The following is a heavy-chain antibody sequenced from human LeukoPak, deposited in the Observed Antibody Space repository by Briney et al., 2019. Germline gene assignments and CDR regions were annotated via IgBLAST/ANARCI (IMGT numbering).Heavy chain of an antibody. CDR3: ARDQAPRMIAVGGLRRWFDP. D-gene: IGHD3-16*01. CDR1: GYTFTAYF. Sequence: ASVKVSCKPSGYTFTAYFMHWVRHAPEQGLEWMGWINPISGVTNYAQKFQGRVTMTRYTSISTAYMELSRLRSDDTAVYYCARDQAPRMIAVGGLRRWFDPWGQGTLVTVSS. J-gene: IGHJ5*02. V-gene: IGHV1-2*02. CDR2: INPISGVT.